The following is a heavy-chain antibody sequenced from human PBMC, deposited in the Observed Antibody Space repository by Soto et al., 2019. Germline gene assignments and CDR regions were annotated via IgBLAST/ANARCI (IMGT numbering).Heavy chain of an antibody. V-gene: IGHV3-23*01. J-gene: IGHJ4*02. CDR1: GFTFSSYA. Sequence: GGSLRLSCAASGFTFSSYAMSWVRQAPGKGLEWVSAISGSGGSTYYADSVKGRFTISRDNSKNTLYLQMNSLRAEDTAVYYCAKDLDWLGYCSGGSCSSGSFDYWGQGTLVTVSS. D-gene: IGHD2-15*01. CDR3: AKDLDWLGYCSGGSCSSGSFDY. CDR2: ISGSGGST.